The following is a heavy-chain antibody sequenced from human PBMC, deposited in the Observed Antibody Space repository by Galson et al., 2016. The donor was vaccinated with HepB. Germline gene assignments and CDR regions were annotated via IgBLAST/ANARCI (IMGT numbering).Heavy chain of an antibody. CDR3: AKGQRSTWWDGMDV. CDR2: ISWNSGSI. D-gene: IGHD6-13*01. Sequence: SLRLSCAASGFTFDDYAMYWVRQAPGKGLEWVSGISWNSGSIGYADSVKGRFAISRGNAKNSLYLQMNSLRAEDTALYYCAKGQRSTWWDGMDVWGQGTTVTVSS. CDR1: GFTFDDYA. J-gene: IGHJ6*02. V-gene: IGHV3-9*01.